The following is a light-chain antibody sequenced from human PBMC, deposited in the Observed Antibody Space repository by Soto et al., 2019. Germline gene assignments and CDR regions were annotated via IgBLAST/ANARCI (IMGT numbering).Light chain of an antibody. Sequence: DIPLTQSPSFLSASVGDRVTITCRASQGISSYLAWYQQKPGKAPKLLISTASTLQSGVPSRCSGSGSGTEFTLTISSLQPEDVATYYCQQLDNFPRTCGQGTKVEIK. CDR2: TAS. V-gene: IGKV1-9*01. CDR1: QGISSY. J-gene: IGKJ1*01. CDR3: QQLDNFPRT.